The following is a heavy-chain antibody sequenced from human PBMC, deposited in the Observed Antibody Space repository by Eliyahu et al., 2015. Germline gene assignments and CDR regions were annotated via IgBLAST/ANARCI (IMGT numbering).Heavy chain of an antibody. CDR2: IIPIFGXA. Sequence: QVQLVQSGAEVKKPGSSVXVSCXASGGTXXSXAIXXVRQAPGQGLEWMGGIIPIFGXANYAQKFQGRVTITADESTSTAYMELSSLRSEDTAVYYCARDVNWNYKWLGEGMDVWGKGTTVTVSS. J-gene: IGHJ6*04. V-gene: IGHV1-69*01. D-gene: IGHD1-7*01. CDR1: GGTXXSXA. CDR3: ARDVNWNYKWLGEGMDV.